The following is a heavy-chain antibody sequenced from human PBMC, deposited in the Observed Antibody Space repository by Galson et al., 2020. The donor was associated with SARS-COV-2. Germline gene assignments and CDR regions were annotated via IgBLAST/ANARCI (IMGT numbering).Heavy chain of an antibody. CDR1: GFTFSIYR. CDR2: IGSSGGTI. V-gene: IGHV3-48*02. J-gene: IGHJ4*02. CDR3: ARDQPHDY. Sequence: GGSLRLSCAASGFTFSIYRMNWVRQAPGKGLEWVSFIGSSGGTIYYADSVKGRFTISRDNAKNSLYLQMNSLRDEDTAVYYCARDQPHDYWGQGTLVTVSS.